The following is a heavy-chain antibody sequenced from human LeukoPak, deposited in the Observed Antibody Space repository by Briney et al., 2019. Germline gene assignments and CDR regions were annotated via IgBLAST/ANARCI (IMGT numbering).Heavy chain of an antibody. J-gene: IGHJ6*02. V-gene: IGHV3-23*01. Sequence: LSLTCAVSGGSISSGGYSWSWVRQAPGKGLEWVSVISGSGGRTYYADSVKGRFTISRDNSKNTVYLQMNSLRAEDTAVYYCATTYSGPYYYYYGMDVWGQGTTVTVSS. CDR3: ATTYSGPYYYYYGMDV. CDR2: ISGSGGRT. CDR1: GGSISSGGYS. D-gene: IGHD4-23*01.